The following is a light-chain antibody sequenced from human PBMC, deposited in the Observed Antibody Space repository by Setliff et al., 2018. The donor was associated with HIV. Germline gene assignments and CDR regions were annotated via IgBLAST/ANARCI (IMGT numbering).Light chain of an antibody. CDR2: NNN. CDR3: QSLDSSLSV. V-gene: IGLV1-40*01. Sequence: QSVLTQPPSVSGAPGQRVTISCTGSSSNIGAGFDVHWYQLVPDTAPRLLIHNNNNRPSGVPDRFSGYRSGASASLAIAGLQADDEADYFCQSLDSSLSVFGTGTRSPS. CDR1: SSNIGAGFD. J-gene: IGLJ1*01.